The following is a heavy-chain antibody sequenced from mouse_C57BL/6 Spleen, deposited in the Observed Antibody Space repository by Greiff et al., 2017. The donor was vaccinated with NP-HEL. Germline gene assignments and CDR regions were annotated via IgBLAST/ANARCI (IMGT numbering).Heavy chain of an antibody. CDR3: ARKNPYYYGSSYGAMDY. CDR2: IDPSDSYT. CDR1: GYTFTSYW. Sequence: QVQLQQPGAELVMPGASVKLSCKASGYTFTSYWMHWVKQRPGQGLEWIGEIDPSDSYTNYNQKFKGKSTLTVDKSSSTAYMKLSSLTSEDSAVYYCARKNPYYYGSSYGAMDYWGQGTSVTVSS. J-gene: IGHJ4*01. V-gene: IGHV1-69*01. D-gene: IGHD1-1*01.